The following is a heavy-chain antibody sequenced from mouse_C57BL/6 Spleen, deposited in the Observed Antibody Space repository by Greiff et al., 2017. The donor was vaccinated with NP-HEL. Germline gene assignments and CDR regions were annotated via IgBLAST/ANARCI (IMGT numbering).Heavy chain of an antibody. CDR1: GYTFTSYW. Sequence: QVQLQQSGAELVMPGASVKLSCKASGYTFTSYWMHWVKQRPGQGLEWIGEIDPSDSYTNYNQKFKGKSTLTVDKSSSTAYMQLSSLTSEDSAVYYCAREGLRGGDTMDYWGQGTSVTVSS. J-gene: IGHJ4*01. D-gene: IGHD2-4*01. V-gene: IGHV1-69*01. CDR3: AREGLRGGDTMDY. CDR2: IDPSDSYT.